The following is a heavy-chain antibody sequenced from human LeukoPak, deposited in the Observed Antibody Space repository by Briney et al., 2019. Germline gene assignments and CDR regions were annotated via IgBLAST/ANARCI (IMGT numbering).Heavy chain of an antibody. D-gene: IGHD4-11*01. J-gene: IGHJ3*02. CDR3: ARDEEADSHNALDI. CDR2: INPDGGGT. V-gene: IGHV1-2*02. CDR1: GYTFTAYY. Sequence: ASVKVSCKASGYTFTAYYIHWVRLAPGQGLEWMGWINPDGGGTNYAQKFQGRVTMTRDTSITTVYMELSRLRSDDTAVYYCARDEEADSHNALDIWGQGTKVTVSS.